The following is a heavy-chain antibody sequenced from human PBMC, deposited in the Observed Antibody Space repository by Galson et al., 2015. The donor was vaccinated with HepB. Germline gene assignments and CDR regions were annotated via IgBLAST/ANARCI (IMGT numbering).Heavy chain of an antibody. CDR2: ISYDGSNK. D-gene: IGHD2-15*01. CDR1: GFTFSSYA. V-gene: IGHV3-30*04. CDR3: ARDGWLGTNPYYYYGMDD. Sequence: SLRLSCAATGFTFSSYAMHWVRQAPGKGLEWVAVISYDGSNKYYADSVKGRFTISRDNSKNTLYLQMNSLRAEDTAVYYCARDGWLGTNPYYYYGMDDWGQGTTVTVSS. J-gene: IGHJ6*02.